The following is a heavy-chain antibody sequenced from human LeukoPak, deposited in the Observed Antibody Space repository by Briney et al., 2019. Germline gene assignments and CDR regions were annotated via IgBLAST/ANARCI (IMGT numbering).Heavy chain of an antibody. CDR1: GYTFTSYY. V-gene: IGHV1-46*01. Sequence: ASVKVSCKASGYTFTSYYMHWVRQAPGQGLEWMGIINPSGGSTTYAQKFQGRVAMTRNTSISTAYMELSSLRSEDTAVYYCARSDSYGNSYYYYYYYMDVWGKGTTVTVSS. D-gene: IGHD2/OR15-2a*01. CDR3: ARSDSYGNSYYYYYYYMDV. J-gene: IGHJ6*03. CDR2: INPSGGST.